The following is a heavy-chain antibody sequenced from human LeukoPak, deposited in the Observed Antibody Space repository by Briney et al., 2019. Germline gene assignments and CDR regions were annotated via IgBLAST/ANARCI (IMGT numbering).Heavy chain of an antibody. D-gene: IGHD1-26*01. J-gene: IGHJ4*02. CDR1: GGSISSYY. CDR3: ARDRGSYGLDY. CDR2: IYPSGST. Sequence: SETLSLTCTVSGGSISSYYWSWIRQPPGKGLEWIGSIYPSGSTNYNPSLKSRVTMLVDTSKTQFSLKLSSLTAADTAVYYCARDRGSYGLDYGGQGTLLTVS. V-gene: IGHV4-4*07.